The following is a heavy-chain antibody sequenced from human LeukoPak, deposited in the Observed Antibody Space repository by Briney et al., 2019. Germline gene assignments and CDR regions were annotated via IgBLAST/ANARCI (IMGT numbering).Heavy chain of an antibody. Sequence: ASVKVSCKPSGYTFTSYAISWLRQAPGQGLEWMGWISTYSGNTNYAQKLQGRITMTIETSTSTAYMELRSLRSDDTAVYYCARGGSRXVTYGXFDYXXQGTLVTVSS. CDR3: ARGGSRXVTYGXFDY. CDR1: GYTFTSYA. V-gene: IGHV1-18*01. J-gene: IGHJ4*02. CDR2: ISTYSGNT. D-gene: IGHD2-21*02.